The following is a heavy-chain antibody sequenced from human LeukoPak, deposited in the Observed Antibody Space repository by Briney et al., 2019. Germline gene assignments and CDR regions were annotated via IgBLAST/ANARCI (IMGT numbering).Heavy chain of an antibody. CDR3: ARGWGDLNIMITFGGVIEQQKFDP. Sequence: GASVKVSCKASGYTFTGYYMHWVRQAPGQGLEWMGWINPNSGGTNYAQKFQGRVTMTRDTSISTAYMELSRLRSDDTGVYYCARGWGDLNIMITFGGVIEQQKFDPWGQGTLVTVSS. CDR2: INPNSGGT. J-gene: IGHJ5*02. D-gene: IGHD3-16*02. CDR1: GYTFTGYY. V-gene: IGHV1-2*02.